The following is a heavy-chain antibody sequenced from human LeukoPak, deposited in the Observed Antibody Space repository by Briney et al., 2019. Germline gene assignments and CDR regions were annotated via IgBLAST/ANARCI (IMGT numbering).Heavy chain of an antibody. J-gene: IGHJ4*02. V-gene: IGHV3-30*03. CDR2: ISYDGSNK. CDR1: GFIFSSYS. D-gene: IGHD1-26*01. CDR3: ARDKYPGSGSYYIFDY. Sequence: GGSLRLSCAASGFIFSSYSMNWVRQAPGKGLEWVAVISYDGSNKYYADPVKGRFIISRDNSKNTLYLQMNSLRAEDTAVYYCARDKYPGSGSYYIFDYWGQGTLVTVSS.